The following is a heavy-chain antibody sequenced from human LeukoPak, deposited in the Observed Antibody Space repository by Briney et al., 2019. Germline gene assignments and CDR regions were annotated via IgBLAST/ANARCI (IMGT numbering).Heavy chain of an antibody. V-gene: IGHV4-61*02. Sequence: PSETLSLTCTVSGGSISSGSYYWSWIRQPAGKGLEWIGRIYTSGSTNYNPSLKSRVTISVDTSKNQFSLKLSSVTAADTAVYYCARGEYYYDSSGLNWFDPWGQGTLVTVSS. D-gene: IGHD3-22*01. CDR1: GGSISSGSYY. CDR2: IYTSGST. CDR3: ARGEYYYDSSGLNWFDP. J-gene: IGHJ5*02.